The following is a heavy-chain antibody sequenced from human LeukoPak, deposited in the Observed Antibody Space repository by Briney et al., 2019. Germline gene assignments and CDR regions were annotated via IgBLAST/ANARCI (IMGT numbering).Heavy chain of an antibody. CDR3: ARDLSSSWHD. D-gene: IGHD6-13*01. CDR2: IYPGDSDI. V-gene: IGHV5-51*01. J-gene: IGHJ4*02. Sequence: GGSLRLSCKGSGYSFTSYWIGWVRQMPGKGLEWMGSIYPGDSDIRYSPSFQGQVTISADKSITTAYLQWSSLKASDTAMYYCARDLSSSWHDWGQGTLVTVSS. CDR1: GYSFTSYW.